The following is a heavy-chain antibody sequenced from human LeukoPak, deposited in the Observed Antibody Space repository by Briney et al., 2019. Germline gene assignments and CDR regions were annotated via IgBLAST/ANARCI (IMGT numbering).Heavy chain of an antibody. D-gene: IGHD6-19*01. CDR1: GGSISSSSYY. CDR3: VRALAYSSGWTPGYYYYMDV. J-gene: IGHJ6*03. V-gene: IGHV4-39*07. Sequence: SETLSLTCTVSGGSISSSSYYWGWIRQPPGKGLEWIGSIYYSGGTYYNPSLKSRVTISVDTSKNQFSLKLSSVTAADTAVYYCVRALAYSSGWTPGYYYYMDVWGKGTTVTVSS. CDR2: IYYSGGT.